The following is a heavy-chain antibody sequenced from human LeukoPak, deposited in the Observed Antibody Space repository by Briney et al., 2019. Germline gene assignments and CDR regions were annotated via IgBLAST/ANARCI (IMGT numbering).Heavy chain of an antibody. CDR3: ARGYSGSYPDPYYFDY. Sequence: KASETLSLTCAVSGGSISSGGYSWSWIRQPPGKGLEWIGYINHSGSTNYNPSLKSRVTISVDTSKNQFSLKLSSVTAADTAVYYCARGYSGSYPDPYYFDYWGQGTLVTVSS. CDR2: INHSGST. V-gene: IGHV4-30-2*01. J-gene: IGHJ4*02. CDR1: GGSISSGGYS. D-gene: IGHD1-26*01.